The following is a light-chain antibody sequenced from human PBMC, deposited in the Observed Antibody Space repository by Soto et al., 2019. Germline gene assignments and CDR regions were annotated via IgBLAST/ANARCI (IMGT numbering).Light chain of an antibody. CDR3: ATWDDSLNDYV. J-gene: IGLJ1*01. CDR2: KNN. Sequence: QSVLTQPPSVSGAPGQRVTISCSGSSSNIGSNFVYWYQQLPGTAPKLLIFKNNQRPSGVPDRFSGSKSGTSASLAISGLRSGDEADYYCATWDDSLNDYVFATGTQLTVL. CDR1: SSNIGSNF. V-gene: IGLV1-47*01.